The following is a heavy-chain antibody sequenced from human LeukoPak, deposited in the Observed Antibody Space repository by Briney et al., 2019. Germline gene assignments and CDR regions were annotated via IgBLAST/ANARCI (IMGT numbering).Heavy chain of an antibody. Sequence: GGSLRLSCAASGSTFSGSAIHWVRQASGKGLEWVGRIRSRANTYATAYAVSVKGRFTISRDDSKNTAYLQMNSLKTEDTALYYCTRPDDYGDYWGQGTLVTVSS. CDR1: GSTFSGSA. J-gene: IGHJ4*02. CDR3: TRPDDYGDY. V-gene: IGHV3-73*01. CDR2: IRSRANTYAT.